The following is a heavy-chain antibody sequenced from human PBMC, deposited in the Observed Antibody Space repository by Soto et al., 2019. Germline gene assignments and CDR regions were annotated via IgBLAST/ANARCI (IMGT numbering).Heavy chain of an antibody. Sequence: PSETLPLTCTVSGASITFGCYSWSWIRQTPGKGLEWIGYINHLETTFYNPSFESRLTLSIDRAKNQFSLKLHSMSAADRAVYFCARGGGSDSFDYWGQGILVTVSS. CDR2: INHLETT. CDR3: ARGGGSDSFDY. CDR1: GASITFGCYS. J-gene: IGHJ4*02. V-gene: IGHV4-30-2*01. D-gene: IGHD1-26*01.